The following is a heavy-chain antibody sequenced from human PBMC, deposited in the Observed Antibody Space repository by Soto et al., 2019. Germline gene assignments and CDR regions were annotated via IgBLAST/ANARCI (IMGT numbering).Heavy chain of an antibody. Sequence: QLQLQESGSGLVTPSQTLSLTCAVSGGSISSGGYSWNWIWQPPGKGLEWIGNIYHSGSTYYNATLKXRLTLSXXRSKNQFSLKLSSVTAADTAVYYCGRGDYANAFDIWGQGTMVTVSS. CDR3: GRGDYANAFDI. D-gene: IGHD4-17*01. CDR2: IYHSGST. V-gene: IGHV4-30-2*01. J-gene: IGHJ3*02. CDR1: GGSISSGGYS.